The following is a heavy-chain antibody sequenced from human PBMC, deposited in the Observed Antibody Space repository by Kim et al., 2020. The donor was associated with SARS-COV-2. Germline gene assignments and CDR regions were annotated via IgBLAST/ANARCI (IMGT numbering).Heavy chain of an antibody. CDR3: ARGGYSGYDPYYFDY. V-gene: IGHV4-31*02. J-gene: IGHJ4*02. D-gene: IGHD5-12*01. Sequence: PSLKSRVTISVDTSKNQFSLKLRSVTAADTAVYYCARGGYSGYDPYYFDYWGQGTLVTVSS.